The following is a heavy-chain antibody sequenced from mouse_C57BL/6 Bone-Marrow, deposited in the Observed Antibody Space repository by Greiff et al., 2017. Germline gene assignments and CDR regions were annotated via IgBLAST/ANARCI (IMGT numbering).Heavy chain of an antibody. V-gene: IGHV1-81*01. Sequence: VQLQQSGAELARPGASVKLSCKASGYTFTSYGISWVKQRTGQGLAWIGEIYPRSGNTYYNEKFKGKATLTADKSSSTAYLELRSLTSEDSAVYFCARKRIGCSLDYRGQGTTLTVSS. J-gene: IGHJ2*01. CDR3: ARKRIGCSLDY. CDR1: GYTFTSYG. D-gene: IGHD1-1*01. CDR2: IYPRSGNT.